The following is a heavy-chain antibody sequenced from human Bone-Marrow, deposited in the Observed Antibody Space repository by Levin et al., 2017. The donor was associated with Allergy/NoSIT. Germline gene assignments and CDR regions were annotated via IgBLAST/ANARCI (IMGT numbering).Heavy chain of an antibody. CDR1: GFTFSSYA. Sequence: SCAASGFTFSSYAMSWVRQAPGKGLEWVSAISGSGGSTYYADSVKGRFTISRDNSKNTLYLQMNSLRAEDTAVYYCAKGLMITFGGVIVIPTFDYWGQGTLVTVSS. CDR2: ISGSGGST. D-gene: IGHD3-16*02. J-gene: IGHJ4*02. V-gene: IGHV3-23*01. CDR3: AKGLMITFGGVIVIPTFDY.